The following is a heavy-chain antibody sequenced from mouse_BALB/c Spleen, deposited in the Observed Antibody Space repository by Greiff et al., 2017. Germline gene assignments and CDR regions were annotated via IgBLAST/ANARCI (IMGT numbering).Heavy chain of an antibody. CDR1: GFTFSSFG. CDR2: ISSGSSTI. CDR3: ARSFITTAAMDY. J-gene: IGHJ4*01. V-gene: IGHV5-17*02. D-gene: IGHD1-2*01. Sequence: DVMLVESGGGLVQPGGSRKLSCAASGFTFSSFGMHWVRQAPEKGLEWVAYISSGSSTIYYADTVKGRFTISRDNPKNTLFLQMTSLRSEDTAMYYCARSFITTAAMDYWGQGTSVTVSS.